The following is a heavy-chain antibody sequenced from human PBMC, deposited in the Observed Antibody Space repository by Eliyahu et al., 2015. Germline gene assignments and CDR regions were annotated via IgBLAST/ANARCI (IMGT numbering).Heavy chain of an antibody. J-gene: IGHJ4*02. CDR1: GGTXXSYX. CDR2: IXPILGIA. V-gene: IGHV1-69*09. Sequence: QVQLVQSGAEVKKPGSSVKVSCKASGGTXXSYXXSWVRQAPGQGXEWVGRIXPILGIANYAQKFQGRVTITADKSTSTAYMELSSLRSEDTAVYYCARGHCSGGSCYSDYFDYWGQGTLVTVSS. CDR3: ARGHCSGGSCYSDYFDY. D-gene: IGHD2-15*01.